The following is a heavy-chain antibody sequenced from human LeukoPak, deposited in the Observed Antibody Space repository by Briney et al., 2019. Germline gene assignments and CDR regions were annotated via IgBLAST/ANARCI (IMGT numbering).Heavy chain of an antibody. J-gene: IGHJ4*02. V-gene: IGHV4-59*08. CDR2: IYYSGST. CDR1: GGSISSYY. D-gene: IGHD3-9*01. Sequence: SETLSLTCTVSGGSISSYYWSWIRQPPGKGLEWIGYIYYSGSTNYNPSLKSRLTISVDTSKNQFSLKLSSVTAADTAMYYCARLGRDYDILTGYYHPPLWGQGTLVTVSS. CDR3: ARLGRDYDILTGYYHPPL.